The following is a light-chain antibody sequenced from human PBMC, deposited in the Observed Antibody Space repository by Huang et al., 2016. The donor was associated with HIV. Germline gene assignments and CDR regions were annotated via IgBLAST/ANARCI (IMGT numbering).Light chain of an antibody. CDR1: QNIDSIF. V-gene: IGKV3-20*01. CDR3: QQYGTSPYT. J-gene: IGKJ2*01. CDR2: GAS. Sequence: TVLTQSRGALSLSTGVRATLSCRASQNIDSIFLAWYQQQRGQPPRLLIYGASTRATGVPHRFSGSGSGTDFTLTISRLETEDFAMYFCQQYGTSPYTFGQGTKLEIK.